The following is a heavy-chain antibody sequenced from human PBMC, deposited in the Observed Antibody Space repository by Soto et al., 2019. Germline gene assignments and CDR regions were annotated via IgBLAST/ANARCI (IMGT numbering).Heavy chain of an antibody. CDR3: ASLEYYYDSSGYYSAFDY. Sequence: QVQLQESGPGLVKPSQTLSLTCTVSGGSISSGDYYWSWIRQPPGKGLEWIGYIYYSGSTYYNPSLMSRVTISVDTTKNQFSLKLSSVTAADTAVYYCASLEYYYDSSGYYSAFDYWGQGTLVTVSS. J-gene: IGHJ4*02. CDR2: IYYSGST. D-gene: IGHD3-22*01. CDR1: GGSISSGDYY. V-gene: IGHV4-30-4*01.